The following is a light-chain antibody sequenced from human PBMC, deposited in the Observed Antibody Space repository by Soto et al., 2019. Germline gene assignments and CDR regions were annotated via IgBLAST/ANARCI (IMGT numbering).Light chain of an antibody. V-gene: IGLV3-1*01. CDR1: KLGDKY. Sequence: SYELTQPPSVSASPGQTASITCSGDKLGDKYAYWYQQKPGQSPVLVIYEDRKRPSGIPERFSGSNSGNTATLTISGTRAMDEADYYCQAWDSNTDVVFGGGTKVTVL. CDR3: QAWDSNTDVV. CDR2: EDR. J-gene: IGLJ2*01.